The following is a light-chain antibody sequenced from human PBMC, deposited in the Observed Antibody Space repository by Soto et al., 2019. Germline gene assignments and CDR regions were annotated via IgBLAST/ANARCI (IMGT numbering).Light chain of an antibody. J-gene: IGKJ3*01. Sequence: IGMTQSPTTLSVSPGERSTLSCISSQSVTNNLAWYQQKPGQAPRLLIYDASTRATGVTPRFSGSGSGTEFTLTISSLQSEDFAVYYCQQYSDWPPFTFGPGTKVDIK. CDR1: QSVTNN. V-gene: IGKV3-15*01. CDR2: DAS. CDR3: QQYSDWPPFT.